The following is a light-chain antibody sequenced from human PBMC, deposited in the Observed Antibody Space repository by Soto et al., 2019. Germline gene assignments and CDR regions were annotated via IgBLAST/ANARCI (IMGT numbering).Light chain of an antibody. CDR1: QSINTY. CDR2: AAS. J-gene: IGKJ1*01. Sequence: DIQMTQSPSSLSASVGERVTITCRASQSINTYLNWYQLKPGKAPNLLIYAASRLHTGVPSRFSGSGSGTGFTLSISSLQPEDFAPYYCQQVYSTPGTFGQGTKVEV. V-gene: IGKV1-39*01. CDR3: QQVYSTPGT.